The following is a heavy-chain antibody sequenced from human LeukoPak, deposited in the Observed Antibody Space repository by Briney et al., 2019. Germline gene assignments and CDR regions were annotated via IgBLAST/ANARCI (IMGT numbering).Heavy chain of an antibody. Sequence: GSLRLSCAASGFTFSSSVMNWVRQAPGKGLEWVSAISDSGGDTYYADSVKGRFTISRDNSKNTLFLQMNSLRAEDTAVYYCAKWVIGRNFDYWGQGTLVTVSS. CDR3: AKWVIGRNFDY. CDR1: GFTFSSSV. CDR2: ISDSGGDT. J-gene: IGHJ4*02. V-gene: IGHV3-23*01. D-gene: IGHD3-16*02.